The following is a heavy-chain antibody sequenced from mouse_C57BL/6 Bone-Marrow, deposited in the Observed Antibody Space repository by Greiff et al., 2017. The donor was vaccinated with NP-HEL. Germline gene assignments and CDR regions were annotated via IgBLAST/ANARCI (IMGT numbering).Heavy chain of an antibody. CDR1: GFNIKDDY. J-gene: IGHJ4*01. Sequence: EVKLQQSGAELVRPGASVKLSCTASGFNIKDDYMHWVKQRPEQGLEWIGWIDPENGDTEYASKFQGKATITADTSSNTAYLQLSSLTSEDTAVYYCTDYYGSSLYAMDYWGQGTSVTVSS. V-gene: IGHV14-4*01. CDR2: IDPENGDT. D-gene: IGHD1-1*01. CDR3: TDYYGSSLYAMDY.